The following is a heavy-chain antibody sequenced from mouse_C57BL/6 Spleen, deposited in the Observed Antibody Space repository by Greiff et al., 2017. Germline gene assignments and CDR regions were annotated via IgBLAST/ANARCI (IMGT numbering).Heavy chain of an antibody. CDR3: TRDRGTTVVARGYAMDY. Sequence: VQLKESGEGLVKPGGSLKLSCAASGFTFSSYAMSWVRQTPEKRLEWVAYISSGGDYIYYADTVKGRFTISRDNARNTLYLQMSSLKSEDTAMYYCTRDRGTTVVARGYAMDYWGQGTSVTVSS. J-gene: IGHJ4*01. D-gene: IGHD1-1*01. CDR2: ISSGGDYI. CDR1: GFTFSSYA. V-gene: IGHV5-9-1*02.